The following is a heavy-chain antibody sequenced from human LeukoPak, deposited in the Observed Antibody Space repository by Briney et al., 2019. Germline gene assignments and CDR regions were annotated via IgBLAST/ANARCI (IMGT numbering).Heavy chain of an antibody. CDR2: ISQDGSET. D-gene: IGHD7-27*01. V-gene: IGHV3-7*01. CDR3: VRELGHSRHYFEY. CDR1: GFTFNSFF. J-gene: IGHJ4*02. Sequence: GGSLRLSCAASGFTFNSFFLNWVRLTPGRELEWLACISQDGSETFYMDSVRGRSTISRDNTKNSLYLQMDSLRAEDTAVYFCVRELGHSRHYFEYWGQGALVTVSS.